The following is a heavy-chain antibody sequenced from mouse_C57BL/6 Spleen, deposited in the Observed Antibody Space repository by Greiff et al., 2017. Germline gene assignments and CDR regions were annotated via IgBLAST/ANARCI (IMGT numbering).Heavy chain of an antibody. CDR2: INPYNGGT. Sequence: VQLQQSGPVLVKPGASVKMSCTASGYTFTDYYMNWVKQSHGKSLEWIGVINPYNGGTTYNQKFKGKATLTVDKSSSTEYMELHRLTSEDSAVYYCARTVTYFDYWGQGTTGTVSS. J-gene: IGHJ2*01. V-gene: IGHV1-19*01. D-gene: IGHD2-1*01. CDR3: ARTVTYFDY. CDR1: GYTFTDYY.